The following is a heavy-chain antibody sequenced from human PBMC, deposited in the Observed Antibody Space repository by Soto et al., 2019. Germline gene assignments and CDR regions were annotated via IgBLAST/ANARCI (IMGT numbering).Heavy chain of an antibody. Sequence: GGSLRLSCAASGFTFSSYAMSWVRQAPGKGLEWVSAISGSGGSTYYADSVKGRFTISRDNSKNTLYLQMNSLRAEDTAVYYCAKDTGEQQLAIYYFDYWGQGTLVTSPQ. CDR3: AKDTGEQQLAIYYFDY. CDR1: GFTFSSYA. D-gene: IGHD6-13*01. CDR2: ISGSGGST. J-gene: IGHJ4*02. V-gene: IGHV3-23*01.